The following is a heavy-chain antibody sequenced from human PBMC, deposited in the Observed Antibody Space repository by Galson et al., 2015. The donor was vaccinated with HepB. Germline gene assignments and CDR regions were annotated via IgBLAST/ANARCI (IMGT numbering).Heavy chain of an antibody. Sequence: SLRLSCAASRFTFSDYYMTWIRQAPGKGLEWLSYISGGATYTNYADSVKGRFTISRDNAKNSLYLHMRSLRGDDTAVYYCARVAHSDYGDHAHFDYWGQGTLVTVSS. J-gene: IGHJ4*02. CDR1: RFTFSDYY. CDR2: ISGGATYT. CDR3: ARVAHSDYGDHAHFDY. V-gene: IGHV3-11*06. D-gene: IGHD4-17*01.